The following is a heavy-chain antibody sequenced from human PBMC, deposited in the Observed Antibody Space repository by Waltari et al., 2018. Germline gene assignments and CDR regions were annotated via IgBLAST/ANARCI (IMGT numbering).Heavy chain of an antibody. V-gene: IGHV3-7*01. CDR1: GFPFSSYW. D-gene: IGHD2-8*01. J-gene: IGHJ4*02. Sequence: EVQLVESGGGLVQPGGSLRLSCAASGFPFSSYWMSWVRQAPGKGLEWVANIKQDGSEKYYVDSVKGRFTISRDNAKNSLYLQMNSLRAEDTAVYYCARDSEWPGDYWGQGTLVTVSS. CDR3: ARDSEWPGDY. CDR2: IKQDGSEK.